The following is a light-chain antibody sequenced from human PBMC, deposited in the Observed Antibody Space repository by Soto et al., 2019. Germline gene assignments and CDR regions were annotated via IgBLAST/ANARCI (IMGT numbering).Light chain of an antibody. CDR1: QNIATY. CDR2: DTF. V-gene: IGKV3-11*01. CDR3: QQRADWPWT. J-gene: IGKJ1*01. Sequence: IVLTQSPATLSFSPGERATLSCRASQNIATYLAWYQQKSGQSPRLLIYDTFNRAPGIPDRFSGSGSGTDFTLTISRLEPEDFAVYYCQQRADWPWTFGQGTTVEIK.